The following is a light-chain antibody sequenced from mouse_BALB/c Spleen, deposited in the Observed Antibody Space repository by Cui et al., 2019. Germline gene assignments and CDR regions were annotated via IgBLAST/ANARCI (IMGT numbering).Light chain of an antibody. V-gene: IGKV6-23*01. CDR1: QDVGTA. CDR3: QQYSSYPYT. J-gene: IGKJ2*01. Sequence: DIVMTQSHKFMSTSVGDRVSITCKASQDVGTAVAWYQQKPGQSPKLLIYWASTRHTGVPDRFTGSGSGTDFTLTISNVQSEDLADCFCQQYSSYPYTFGGGTKLEIK. CDR2: WAS.